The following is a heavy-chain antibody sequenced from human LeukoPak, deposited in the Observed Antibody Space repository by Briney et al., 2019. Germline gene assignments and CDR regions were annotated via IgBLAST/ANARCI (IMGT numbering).Heavy chain of an antibody. CDR3: ARDVSSNWHSFNF. CDR2: INWDGTNT. J-gene: IGHJ4*02. Sequence: GGSLRLSCEDSGSTFDDYGVSWVRQVPGKGLEWVCGINWDGTNTHYADSVKGRFTISRDNAKNSLFLEMTNLRAEDTAFYYCARDVSSNWHSFNFWGQGILVTVST. D-gene: IGHD6-13*01. V-gene: IGHV3-20*04. CDR1: GSTFDDYG.